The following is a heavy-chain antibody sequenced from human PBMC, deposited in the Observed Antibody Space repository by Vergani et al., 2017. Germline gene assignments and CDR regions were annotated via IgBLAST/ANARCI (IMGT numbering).Heavy chain of an antibody. CDR2: INHSGST. J-gene: IGHJ6*02. D-gene: IGHD3-3*01. CDR3: ARRYYDFWSDYGMDV. Sequence: QVQLQESGPGLVKPPGTLSLTCAVSGGSISSSNWWSWVRQPPGKGLEWIGEINHSGSTNYNPSLKSRVTISVDTSKNQFSLKLSSVTAADTAVYYCARRYYDFWSDYGMDVWGQGTTVTVSS. V-gene: IGHV4-4*03. CDR1: GGSISSSNW.